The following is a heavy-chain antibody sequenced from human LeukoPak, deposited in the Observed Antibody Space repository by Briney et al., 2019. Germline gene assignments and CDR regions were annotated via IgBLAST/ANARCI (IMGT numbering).Heavy chain of an antibody. CDR2: INPNSGGT. Sequence: ASVKVSCKASGYTFTSYGISWVRQAPGQGLEWMGWINPNSGGTNYAQKFQGRVTMTRDTSISTAYMELSRLRSDDTAVYYCARALGYYDSSGYLYYFDYWGQGTLVTVSS. CDR3: ARALGYYDSSGYLYYFDY. V-gene: IGHV1-2*02. D-gene: IGHD3-22*01. CDR1: GYTFTSYG. J-gene: IGHJ4*02.